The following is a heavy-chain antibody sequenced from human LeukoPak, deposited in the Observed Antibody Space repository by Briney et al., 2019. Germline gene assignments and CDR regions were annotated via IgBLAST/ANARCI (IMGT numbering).Heavy chain of an antibody. J-gene: IGHJ6*02. CDR2: INPNSGGT. D-gene: IGHD2-2*01. CDR3: ATLKDIVVVRGMDV. Sequence: ASVKVSCKASGYTFTGYYMHWVRQAPGQGLEWMGWINPNSGGTNYAQKFQGRVTMTRDTSISTAYMELSRLRSDDTAVYYCATLKDIVVVRGMDVWGQGTTVTVSS. CDR1: GYTFTGYY. V-gene: IGHV1-2*02.